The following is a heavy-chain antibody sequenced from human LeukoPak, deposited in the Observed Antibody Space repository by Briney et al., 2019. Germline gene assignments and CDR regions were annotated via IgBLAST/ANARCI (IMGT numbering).Heavy chain of an antibody. J-gene: IGHJ5*02. Sequence: PGGSLRPSCAASGFTFSSYSMNRVRQAPGKGLEWVSSISSSSSYIYYADSVKGRFTISRDNAKNSLYLQMNSLRAEDTAVYYCARAYSSGWYPDNWFDPWGQGTLVTVSS. CDR1: GFTFSSYS. D-gene: IGHD6-19*01. CDR2: ISSSSSYI. V-gene: IGHV3-21*01. CDR3: ARAYSSGWYPDNWFDP.